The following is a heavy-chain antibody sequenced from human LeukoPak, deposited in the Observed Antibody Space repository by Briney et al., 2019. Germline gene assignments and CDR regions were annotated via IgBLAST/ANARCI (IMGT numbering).Heavy chain of an antibody. V-gene: IGHV5-51*01. CDR1: GYSFTNYW. Sequence: GESLKISCKGSGYSFTNYWIAWVRQMPGKGLEWMGIIYPGDSDTRYSPSFQGQVTISADKPISTAYLQWSRLKASDTAVYYCARPDPGGYMDVWGKGTTVTVSS. CDR2: IYPGDSDT. CDR3: ARPDPGGYMDV. J-gene: IGHJ6*03.